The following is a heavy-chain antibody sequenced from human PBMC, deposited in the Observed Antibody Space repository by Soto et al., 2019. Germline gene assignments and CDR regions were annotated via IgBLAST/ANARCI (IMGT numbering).Heavy chain of an antibody. CDR2: ISYDGSNK. J-gene: IGHJ5*02. Sequence: QVQLVESGGGVVQPGRSLRLSCAASGFTFSSYAMHWVRQAPGKGLEWVAVISYDGSNKYYADSVKGRFTISRDNSKNTLYLQMNSLRAEDTAVYYCARGRIAAAGWGFDPWGQGTLVNVSS. V-gene: IGHV3-30-3*01. D-gene: IGHD6-13*01. CDR1: GFTFSSYA. CDR3: ARGRIAAAGWGFDP.